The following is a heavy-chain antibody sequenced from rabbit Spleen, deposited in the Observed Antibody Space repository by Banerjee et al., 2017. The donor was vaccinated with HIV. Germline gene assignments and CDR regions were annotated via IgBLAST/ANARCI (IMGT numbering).Heavy chain of an antibody. Sequence: QEQLVESGGGLVKPGASLTLTCTASGFSFSNSYDMCWVRQAPGKGLEWIGCIYTGNGKTYYASWAKGRLTISKSSSTTVTLQMTSLTAADTATYFCARDAGTGDDNARYDWTRLDLWGPGTLVTVS. V-gene: IGHV1S45*01. CDR1: GFSFSNSYD. D-gene: IGHD4-2*01. J-gene: IGHJ3*01. CDR3: ARDAGTGDDNARYDWTRLDL. CDR2: IYTGNGKT.